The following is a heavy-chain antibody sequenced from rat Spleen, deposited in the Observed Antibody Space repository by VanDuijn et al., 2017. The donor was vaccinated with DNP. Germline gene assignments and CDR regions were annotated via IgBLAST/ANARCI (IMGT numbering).Heavy chain of an antibody. V-gene: IGHV5-7*01. D-gene: IGHD1-4*01. Sequence: EVQLVESGGGLVQPGRSMKLSCAASGFTFSKYYMAWVRQAPTKGLEWVATIIYDGSRTYYRDSVKGRFTISRDNAKNTQYLQMDSLRSEDTATYYCARHRFTRLDSYWYFDFWGPGTMVTVSS. J-gene: IGHJ1*01. CDR1: GFTFSKYY. CDR2: IIYDGSRT. CDR3: ARHRFTRLDSYWYFDF.